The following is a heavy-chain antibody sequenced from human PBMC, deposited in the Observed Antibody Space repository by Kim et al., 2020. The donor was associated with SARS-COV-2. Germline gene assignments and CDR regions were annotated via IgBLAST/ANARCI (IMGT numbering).Heavy chain of an antibody. V-gene: IGHV3-30*18. CDR2: ISHDGSNK. CDR3: AKGSEWLVPLEYFQH. Sequence: GGSLRLSCAASGFTFSSYGMHWVRQAPGKGLEWVAVISHDGSNKYYADSVKGRFTISRDNSKNTLYLQMNSLRAEDTAVYYCAKGSEWLVPLEYFQHWGQGTLVTVSS. J-gene: IGHJ1*01. CDR1: GFTFSSYG. D-gene: IGHD6-19*01.